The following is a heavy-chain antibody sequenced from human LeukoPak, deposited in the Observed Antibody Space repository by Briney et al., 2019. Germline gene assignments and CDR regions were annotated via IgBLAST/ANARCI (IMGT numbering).Heavy chain of an antibody. D-gene: IGHD3-3*01. CDR3: ARSGGRSGYDYLDY. CDR2: IYTSGST. V-gene: IGHV4-4*07. CDR1: GGSISSYY. J-gene: IGHJ4*02. Sequence: SETLSLTCTVSGGSISSYYWSWIRQPAGKGLEWIGRIYTSGSTNYNPSLKSRVTMSVDTSKNQFSLKLSSVTAADTAVYYCARSGGRSGYDYLDYCGRGTLVTVSS.